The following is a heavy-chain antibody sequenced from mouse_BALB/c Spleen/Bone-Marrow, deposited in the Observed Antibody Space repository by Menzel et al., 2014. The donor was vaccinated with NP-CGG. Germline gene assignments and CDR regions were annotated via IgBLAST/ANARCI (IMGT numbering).Heavy chain of an antibody. CDR1: GYTFTSYW. Sequence: QVQLQQSGAELAKPGASVKMSCKASGYTFTSYWMHWIKQRPGQGLEWIGYITPSTGYIEYNQKFKDKATLTADKSSSTAYKQLSSLTSEDSAVYYCARPRFAYWGQGTLVTVSA. CDR2: ITPSTGYI. J-gene: IGHJ3*01. V-gene: IGHV1-7*01. CDR3: ARPRFAY.